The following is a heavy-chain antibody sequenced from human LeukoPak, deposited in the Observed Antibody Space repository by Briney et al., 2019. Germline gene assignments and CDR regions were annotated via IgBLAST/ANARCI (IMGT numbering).Heavy chain of an antibody. CDR3: ARRMAVAGTTLGFDY. CDR1: GYTFTSYY. Sequence: GASVKVSCKASGYTFTSYYMHWVRQAPGQGLEWMGIINPSGGSTSYAQKFQGGVTMTRDTSTSTVYMELSSLRSEDTAVYYCARRMAVAGTTLGFDYWGQGTLVTVSS. V-gene: IGHV1-46*01. J-gene: IGHJ4*02. D-gene: IGHD6-19*01. CDR2: INPSGGST.